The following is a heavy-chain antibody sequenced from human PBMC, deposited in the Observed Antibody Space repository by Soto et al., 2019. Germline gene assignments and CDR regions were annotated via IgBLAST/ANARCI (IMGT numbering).Heavy chain of an antibody. CDR1: GGTFSIYA. CDR2: IIPIIGTR. CDR3: ARDLGSGYDPGDY. D-gene: IGHD5-12*01. Sequence: QVQLVQSGAEVKKPGSSVKVSCKASGGTFSIYAVSWVRQAPGQVLEWMGGIIPIIGTRNYAQRFQGRITITGDESTSTAYMELSSLKSEETAVYYCARDLGSGYDPGDYWGQGPLVTVSS. V-gene: IGHV1-69*12. J-gene: IGHJ4*02.